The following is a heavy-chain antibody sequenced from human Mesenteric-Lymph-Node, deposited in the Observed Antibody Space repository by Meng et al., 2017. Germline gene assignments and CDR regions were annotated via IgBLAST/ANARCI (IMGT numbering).Heavy chain of an antibody. CDR1: GFSFSTYW. J-gene: IGHJ4*02. D-gene: IGHD6-13*01. CDR2: INQDGSAE. Sequence: GGSLRLSCVVSGFSFSTYWMTWVRQAPGKGLEWVANINQDGSAEYYVDSVKGRFTISRDNTKNSLFLQMNSLRAEDTAVYYCAKNTWYRFDYWGQGTLVTVSS. V-gene: IGHV3-7*01. CDR3: AKNTWYRFDY.